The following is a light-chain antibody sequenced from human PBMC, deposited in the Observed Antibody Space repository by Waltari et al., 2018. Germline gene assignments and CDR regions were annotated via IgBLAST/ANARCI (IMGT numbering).Light chain of an antibody. CDR3: SSYTSSSTFKV. CDR2: DVN. J-gene: IGLJ1*01. Sequence: SALTQPSSVSGSPGQSITISCTGTSSDVGGYNYVSWYQQHPGKAPTLMIYDVNKRPAGVANRVSGSKSGNTASLTISGLQAEDEADYYCSSYTSSSTFKVFGTGTKVTVL. CDR1: SSDVGGYNY. V-gene: IGLV2-14*03.